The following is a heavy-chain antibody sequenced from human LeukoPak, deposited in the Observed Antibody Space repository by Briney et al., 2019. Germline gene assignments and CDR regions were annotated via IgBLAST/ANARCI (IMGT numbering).Heavy chain of an antibody. CDR3: ARGPVFYYFDY. CDR1: GYSISSGYY. CDR2: IYHSGST. V-gene: IGHV4-38-2*01. Sequence: SETLSLTCAVSGYSISSGYYWGWIRQPPGKGLEWIGSIYHSGSTYYNPSLKSRVTISVDTSKNQFSLKLSSVTAADTAVYYCARGPVFYYFDYWGQGTLATVSS. J-gene: IGHJ4*02.